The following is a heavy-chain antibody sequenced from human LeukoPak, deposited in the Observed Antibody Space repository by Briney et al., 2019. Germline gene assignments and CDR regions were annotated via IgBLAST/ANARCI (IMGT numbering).Heavy chain of an antibody. Sequence: PGGSLRLSCAASGFTFSSYSMNWVRQAPGKGLEWVSSISSSSSYIYYADSVEGRFTISRDNAKNSLYLQMNSLRAEDTAVYYCASPLHLGELSSYAFDIWGQGTMVTVSS. CDR2: ISSSSSYI. CDR1: GFTFSSYS. D-gene: IGHD3-16*02. V-gene: IGHV3-21*01. CDR3: ASPLHLGELSSYAFDI. J-gene: IGHJ3*02.